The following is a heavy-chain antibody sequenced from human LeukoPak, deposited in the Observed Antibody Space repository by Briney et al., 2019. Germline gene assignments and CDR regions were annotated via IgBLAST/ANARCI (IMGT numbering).Heavy chain of an antibody. CDR2: ISWNSGSI. Sequence: GGSLRLSCAASGFTFDDYAMHWVRQAPGKGLEWVSSISWNSGSIGYADSVKGRFTISRDNAQNSLYPQMNSLRAEDTAVYYCAELGITMIGGVWGKGTTVTISS. V-gene: IGHV3-9*01. J-gene: IGHJ6*04. D-gene: IGHD3-10*02. CDR3: AELGITMIGGV. CDR1: GFTFDDYA.